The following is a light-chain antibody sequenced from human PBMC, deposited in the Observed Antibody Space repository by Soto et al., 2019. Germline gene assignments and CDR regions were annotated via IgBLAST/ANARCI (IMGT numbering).Light chain of an antibody. CDR2: AAS. CDR3: QKYDTVPWA. Sequence: DIQMTQSPSSLSASPGDRVTITCRASQGIKKYVAWYQQKPGKVPKLLIYAASSLQSGVPSRFSGSGSGTDFTLTISSLQPEDVATYYCQKYDTVPWAFGQGTKVDIK. CDR1: QGIKKY. V-gene: IGKV1-27*01. J-gene: IGKJ1*01.